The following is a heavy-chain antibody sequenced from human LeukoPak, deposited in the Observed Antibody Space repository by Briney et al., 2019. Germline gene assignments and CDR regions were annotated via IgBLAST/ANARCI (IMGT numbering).Heavy chain of an antibody. CDR2: ISGSGGST. CDR3: ARVGSDSGWYMSTFYYYYYMDV. Sequence: GGSLRLSCAASGFTFSSYGMSWVRQAPGKGLEWVSAISGSGGSTYYADSVKGRFTISRDNAKNSLYLQMNSLRAEDTAVYYCARVGSDSGWYMSTFYYYYYMDVWGKGTTVTVSS. V-gene: IGHV3-23*01. D-gene: IGHD6-19*01. CDR1: GFTFSSYG. J-gene: IGHJ6*03.